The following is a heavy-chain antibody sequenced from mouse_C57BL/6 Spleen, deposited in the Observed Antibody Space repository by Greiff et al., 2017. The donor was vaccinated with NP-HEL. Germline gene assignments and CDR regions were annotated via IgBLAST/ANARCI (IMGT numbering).Heavy chain of an antibody. CDR1: GFTFSDYG. Sequence: EVKVEESGGGLVKPGGSLKLSCAASGFTFSDYGMHWVRQAPEKGLEWVAYISSGSSTIYYADTVKGRFTISRDNAKNTLFLQMTSLRSEDTAMYYCARSTVEAFDYWGQGTTLTVSS. CDR2: ISSGSSTI. CDR3: ARSTVEAFDY. V-gene: IGHV5-17*01. J-gene: IGHJ2*01. D-gene: IGHD1-1*01.